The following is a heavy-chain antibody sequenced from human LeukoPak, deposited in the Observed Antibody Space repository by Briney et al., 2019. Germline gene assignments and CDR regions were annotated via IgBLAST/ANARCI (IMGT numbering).Heavy chain of an antibody. CDR1: GSTFSNYG. V-gene: IGHV3-30*02. CDR3: AKRYAAAGTLDY. CDR2: IRYDESNK. J-gene: IGHJ4*02. D-gene: IGHD6-13*01. Sequence: GGSLRLSCAASGSTFSNYGTHWVRQAPGKGLEWVAFIRYDESNKYYADSVKGRFTISRDNSKNTLYLQMNSLRAEDTAVYYCAKRYAAAGTLDYWGQGTLVTVSS.